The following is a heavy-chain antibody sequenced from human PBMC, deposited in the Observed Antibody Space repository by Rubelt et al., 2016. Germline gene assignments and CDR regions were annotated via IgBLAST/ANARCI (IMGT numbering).Heavy chain of an antibody. CDR1: GYTFTGYY. V-gene: IGHV1-2*02. CDR3: ARDLYKGPRWLVAY. Sequence: QVQLVQSGAEVKKPGASVKVSCKASGYTFTGYYMHWVRQAPGQGLAWMGWINPNSGGTNYAQKFQGRVTMTRDTSIRTAYMELSRLGTDDTAVYYCARDLYKGPRWLVAYWGQGTLVTVSS. CDR2: INPNSGGT. D-gene: IGHD6-19*01. J-gene: IGHJ4*02.